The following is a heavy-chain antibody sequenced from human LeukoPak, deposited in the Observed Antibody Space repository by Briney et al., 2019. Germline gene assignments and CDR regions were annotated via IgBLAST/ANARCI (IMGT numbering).Heavy chain of an antibody. J-gene: IGHJ4*02. CDR3: ARGSERNTMIVVVTETYYFDY. V-gene: IGHV4-34*01. Sequence: PSETLSLTCAVYGGSFSGYYWSWIRQPPGKGLEWIGEINHSGSTNYNPSLKSRVTISADTSKNQFSLKLSSVTAADTAVYYCARGSERNTMIVVVTETYYFDYWGQGTLVTVSS. D-gene: IGHD3-22*01. CDR2: INHSGST. CDR1: GGSFSGYY.